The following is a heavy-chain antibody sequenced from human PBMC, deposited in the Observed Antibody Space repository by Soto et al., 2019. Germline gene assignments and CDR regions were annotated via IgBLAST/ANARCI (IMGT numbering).Heavy chain of an antibody. CDR1: GGSIVGYY. CDR2: MFISRSH. CDR3: ARESPGLVPADWFDP. J-gene: IGHJ5*02. Sequence: SETLSLTSTVPGGSIVGYYWTWIRHVADKGLEWLGRMFISRSHKYNPALQRRVSMSVDPSKNQFTLHLTPVTAAATAVYSCARESPGLVPADWFDPWGQGTRVTVSS. D-gene: IGHD2-2*01. V-gene: IGHV4-4*07.